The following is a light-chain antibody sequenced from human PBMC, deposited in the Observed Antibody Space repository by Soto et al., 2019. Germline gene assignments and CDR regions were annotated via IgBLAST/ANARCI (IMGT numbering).Light chain of an antibody. Sequence: ETVMTQSPATLSVSPGEPATLSCRASQSVSSSLAWYQQKPGQAPRLLISGASTRATGVPARFSGSGSGTEFTLTLSSLQSEDFAVYYCQQYNDWPQALTFGGGTKVEIK. V-gene: IGKV3-15*01. J-gene: IGKJ4*01. CDR1: QSVSSS. CDR2: GAS. CDR3: QQYNDWPQALT.